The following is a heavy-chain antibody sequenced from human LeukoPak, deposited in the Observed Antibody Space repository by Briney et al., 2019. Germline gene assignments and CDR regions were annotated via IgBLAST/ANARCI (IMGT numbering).Heavy chain of an antibody. V-gene: IGHV3-74*01. J-gene: IGHJ4*02. CDR1: GFTFSNSW. D-gene: IGHD3-3*01. CDR3: ARLRFLEWSDY. CDR2: INSDGKTT. Sequence: GGSLRLSCAASGFTFSNSWMHWVRQAPGKGLVWVSRINSDGKTTTYADSVKGRFTISRDNADNTLYLQMNSLSAEDTALYYCARLRFLEWSDYWGQGTLVTVSS.